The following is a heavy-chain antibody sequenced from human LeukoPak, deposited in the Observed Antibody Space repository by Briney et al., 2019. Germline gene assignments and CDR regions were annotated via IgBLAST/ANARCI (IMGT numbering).Heavy chain of an antibody. Sequence: ASVKVSCKSSGYTFTNYGVSWVRQAPGQGLEWMGWISAYNGYTNYAQKFQFRVTMTTDTSTSTVYMELSSLRSEDTAVYYCARGIVVVPAALFAEYFQHWGQGTLVTVSS. V-gene: IGHV1-18*01. D-gene: IGHD2-2*01. CDR1: GYTFTNYG. CDR3: ARGIVVVPAALFAEYFQH. J-gene: IGHJ1*01. CDR2: ISAYNGYT.